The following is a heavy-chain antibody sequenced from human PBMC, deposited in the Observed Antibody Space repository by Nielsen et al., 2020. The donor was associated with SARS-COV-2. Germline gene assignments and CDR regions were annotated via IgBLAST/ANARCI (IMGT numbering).Heavy chain of an antibody. V-gene: IGHV3-9*01. CDR1: GFTFSDYY. Sequence: SLKISCAASGFTFSDYYMSWIRQAPGKGLEWVSGISWNSGSIGYADSVKGRFTISRDNAKNSLYLQMNSLRAEDTALYYCAKDIVRGRVVVTPLFDYWGQGTLVTVSS. CDR3: AKDIVRGRVVVTPLFDY. J-gene: IGHJ4*02. CDR2: ISWNSGSI. D-gene: IGHD4-23*01.